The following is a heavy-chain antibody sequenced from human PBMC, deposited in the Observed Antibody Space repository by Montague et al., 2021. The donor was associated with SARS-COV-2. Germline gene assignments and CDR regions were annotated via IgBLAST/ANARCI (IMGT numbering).Heavy chain of an antibody. V-gene: IGHV6-1*01. CDR1: GDSVSSNIAT. Sequence: CAISGDSVSSNIATWNWIRQSPSRGLEWLGRTYYRSKWYNDYAVSVKSRVIINPDTSNNRISLQLNSVTPEDTAVYYCARAYCGGDCYFYWYFDLWGRGTRLTVPS. J-gene: IGHJ2*01. CDR2: TYYRSKWYN. D-gene: IGHD2-21*02. CDR3: ARAYCGGDCYFYWYFDL.